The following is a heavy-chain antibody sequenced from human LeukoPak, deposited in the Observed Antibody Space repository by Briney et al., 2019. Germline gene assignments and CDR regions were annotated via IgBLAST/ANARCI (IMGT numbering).Heavy chain of an antibody. V-gene: IGHV6-1*01. J-gene: IGHJ4*02. CDR1: GDTVSSNSAA. CDR2: TYYRSKWYN. D-gene: IGHD4-23*01. Sequence: SQTLSLTCAISGDTVSSNSAAWNWIRQSPWRGLEWLGRTYYRSKWYNEYALSVKSRITINPDTSKNQFSLQLNSVTPEDTAVYYCARDAVVTQYYFDYWGQGTLVTVSS. CDR3: ARDAVVTQYYFDY.